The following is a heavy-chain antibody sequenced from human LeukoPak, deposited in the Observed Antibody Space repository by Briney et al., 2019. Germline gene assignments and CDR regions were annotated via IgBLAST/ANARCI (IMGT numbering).Heavy chain of an antibody. CDR1: GFTYNNYW. J-gene: IGHJ3*02. D-gene: IGHD6-13*01. CDR3: ARPRGYSSSWRDTFDI. V-gene: IGHV3-74*01. CDR2: INPDGSSA. Sequence: GGSLRLSCAASGFTYNNYWMHWVRQAPGKGLVWVSHINPDGSSASDADSVKGRFTISRDNAKNTLYLQMNSLRAEDTAVYYCARPRGYSSSWRDTFDIWGQGTMVTASS.